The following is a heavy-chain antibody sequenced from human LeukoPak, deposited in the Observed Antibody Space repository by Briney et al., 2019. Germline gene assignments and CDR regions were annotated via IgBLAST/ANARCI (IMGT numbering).Heavy chain of an antibody. D-gene: IGHD2-15*01. CDR2: MNPKSGNT. V-gene: IGHV1-8*01. CDR1: GYTFTNYD. CDR3: ARDQDIVVVVAALRQREMGGFDP. Sequence: GASVTVSRKSSGYTFTNYDINWVRQATGQGPEWMGWMNPKSGNTGYAQKFQGRVTMTRNTSISTAYMELSSLRSDDTAVYYCARDQDIVVVVAALRQREMGGFDPWGQGTLVTVSS. J-gene: IGHJ5*02.